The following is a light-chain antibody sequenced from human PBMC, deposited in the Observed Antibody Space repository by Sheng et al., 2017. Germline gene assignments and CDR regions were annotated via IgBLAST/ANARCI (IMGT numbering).Light chain of an antibody. Sequence: EIVLTQSPATLSLSPGERATLSCRASQSVSSDLGWYQQKPGQAPRLLISDASNRATGIPARFSGSGFGTDFTLTISGLEPEDSAVYYCQQRADWPLTFGGGTKVE. V-gene: IGKV3-11*01. CDR2: DAS. J-gene: IGKJ4*01. CDR1: QSVSSD. CDR3: QQRADWPLT.